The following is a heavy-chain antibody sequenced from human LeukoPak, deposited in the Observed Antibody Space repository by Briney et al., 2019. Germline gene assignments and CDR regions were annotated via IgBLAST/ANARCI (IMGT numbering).Heavy chain of an antibody. CDR2: IYYSGST. D-gene: IGHD6-19*01. CDR1: GGSFSGYY. CDR3: AKTVAGYWYFDL. Sequence: SETLPLTCAVYGGSFSGYYWSWIRQPPGKALEWIGYIYYSGSTNYNPSLKSRVTISVDTSKNQFSLKLSSVTAADTAVYYCAKTVAGYWYFDLWGRGTLVTVSS. V-gene: IGHV4-59*08. J-gene: IGHJ2*01.